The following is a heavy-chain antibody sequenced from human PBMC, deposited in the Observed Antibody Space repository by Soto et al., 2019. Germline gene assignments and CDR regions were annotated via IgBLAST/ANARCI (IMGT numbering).Heavy chain of an antibody. CDR3: ARSGGGYDYYFDY. D-gene: IGHD5-12*01. V-gene: IGHV4-61*01. CDR2: IYYSGST. CDR1: GGSVSSGSYY. Sequence: SETLSLTCTVSGGSVSSGSYYWSWIRQPPGKGLEWIGYIYYSGSTNYNPSLKSRVTISVDTSKNQFSLKLSSVTAADTAVYYCARSGGGYDYYFDYWGQGTLVTVSS. J-gene: IGHJ4*02.